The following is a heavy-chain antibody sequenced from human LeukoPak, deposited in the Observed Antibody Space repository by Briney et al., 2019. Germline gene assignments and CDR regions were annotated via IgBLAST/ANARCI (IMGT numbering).Heavy chain of an antibody. Sequence: ASVKVSCKASGYSFSNFGINWVRQAPGQGLEWMGWISAYNGNTNYAHSLEGRLTLTTDKSTSTVYTELSSLRPDDTAVYFCARDSGAIVWYFDLWGRGTLVTVSS. J-gene: IGHJ2*01. V-gene: IGHV1-18*01. CDR2: ISAYNGNT. CDR3: ARDSGAIVWYFDL. D-gene: IGHD2-2*02. CDR1: GYSFSNFG.